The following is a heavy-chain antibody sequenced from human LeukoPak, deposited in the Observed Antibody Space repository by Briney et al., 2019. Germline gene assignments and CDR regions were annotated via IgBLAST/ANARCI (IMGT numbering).Heavy chain of an antibody. CDR1: GYTFTAHY. Sequence: GASVKVSCKASGYTFTAHYLRWVRQAPGQGLEWMGLINPKTGGTNYAQKFQGGVTMTRDTSITTAYMELSSLRSDDTAVYYCARDQGAGYYHSFDYWGQGTLVTVSS. CDR2: INPKTGGT. CDR3: ARDQGAGYYHSFDY. D-gene: IGHD3-22*01. J-gene: IGHJ4*02. V-gene: IGHV1-2*02.